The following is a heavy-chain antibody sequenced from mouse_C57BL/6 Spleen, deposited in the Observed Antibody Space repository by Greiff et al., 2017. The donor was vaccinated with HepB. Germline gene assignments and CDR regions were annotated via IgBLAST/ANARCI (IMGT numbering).Heavy chain of an antibody. J-gene: IGHJ1*03. V-gene: IGHV5-9*01. D-gene: IGHD1-1*01. CDR2: ISGGGGNT. Sequence: DVKLQESGGGLVKPGGSLKLSCAASGFTFSSYTMSWVRQTPEKRLEWVATISGGGGNTYYPDSVKVRFTISRDNAKTTLYLQMSSLRSEDTALYYCASHHYYGSSYVYFDVWGTGTTVTVSS. CDR3: ASHHYYGSSYVYFDV. CDR1: GFTFSSYT.